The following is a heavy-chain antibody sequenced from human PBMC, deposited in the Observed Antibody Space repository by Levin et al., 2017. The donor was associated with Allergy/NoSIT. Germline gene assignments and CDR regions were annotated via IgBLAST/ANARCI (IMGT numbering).Heavy chain of an antibody. CDR1: GFTFSSYN. V-gene: IGHV3-48*04. CDR3: ARDMGSYSDSSGYRGGVRYFDF. D-gene: IGHD3-22*01. CDR2: ISTTSSTI. Sequence: GGSLRLSCAASGFTFSSYNMHWVRQAPGKGLEWVSYISTTSSTIHYADSVKGRFTISRDNAKNSVYLPMDSLRAEDTAVYYCARDMGSYSDSSGYRGGVRYFDFWGQGTLVTVSS. J-gene: IGHJ4*02.